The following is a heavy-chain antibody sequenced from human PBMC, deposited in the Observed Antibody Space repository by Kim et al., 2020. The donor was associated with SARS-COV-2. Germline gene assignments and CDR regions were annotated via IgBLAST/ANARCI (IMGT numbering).Heavy chain of an antibody. Sequence: GGSLRLSCAASGFTLSSYAMSWVRQAPGKGLEWISVISGSGGSTYYADSVRGRFSISRDNSKNRLYLQMNSLRADDTAVYYCAKEIYGGATTGWGQGSLVTVSS. CDR2: ISGSGGST. CDR1: GFTLSSYA. CDR3: AKEIYGGATTG. D-gene: IGHD1-26*01. V-gene: IGHV3-23*01. J-gene: IGHJ4*02.